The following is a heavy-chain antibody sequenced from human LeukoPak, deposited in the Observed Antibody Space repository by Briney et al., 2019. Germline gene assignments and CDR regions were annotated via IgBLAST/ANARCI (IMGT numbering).Heavy chain of an antibody. V-gene: IGHV3-30*01. CDR3: ARDLGNTGLGENWLDP. CDR2: ISYDGSNK. D-gene: IGHD3-10*01. CDR1: GFTFSSYA. Sequence: GGSLRLSCAASGFTFSSYAMHWVRQAPGKGREWVAVISYDGSNKYYADSVKGRFTISRDNSKNTLYLQMNSLRAEDTAVYYCARDLGNTGLGENWLDPWGQGTMVTVSS. J-gene: IGHJ5*02.